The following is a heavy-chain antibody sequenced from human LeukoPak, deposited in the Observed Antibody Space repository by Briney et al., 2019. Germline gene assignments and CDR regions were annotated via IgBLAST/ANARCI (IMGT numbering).Heavy chain of an antibody. D-gene: IGHD3-10*01. CDR3: ARDVRRFPDY. V-gene: IGHV3-33*01. CDR2: IGYDGSNK. CDR1: GFTFSSYG. J-gene: IGHJ4*02. Sequence: GRSLRLSWAASGFTFSSYGMHWVRQAPGQGLEWVAVIGYDGSNKYYADSVKGRFTISRDNSKNTLYLQMNSLRAEDTAVYYCARDVRRFPDYWGQGTLVTVSS.